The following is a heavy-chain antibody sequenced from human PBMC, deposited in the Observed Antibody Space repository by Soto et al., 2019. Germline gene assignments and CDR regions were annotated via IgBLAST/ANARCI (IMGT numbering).Heavy chain of an antibody. Sequence: GSLRLSCAASGFTFTNYAMAWVRQTPGKGLEWVSGISASGGLKYYADSVQGRFTVSRDNSKNILYLQMDNLGDGDTALYYCAREVGAPSGWLDPWGQGTQVTVSS. D-gene: IGHD1-26*01. V-gene: IGHV3-23*01. CDR3: AREVGAPSGWLDP. CDR2: ISASGGLK. J-gene: IGHJ5*02. CDR1: GFTFTNYA.